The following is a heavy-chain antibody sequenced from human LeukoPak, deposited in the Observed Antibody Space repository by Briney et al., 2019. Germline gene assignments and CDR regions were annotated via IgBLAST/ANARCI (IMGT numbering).Heavy chain of an antibody. J-gene: IGHJ4*02. V-gene: IGHV3-23*01. CDR2: ISASGGST. CDR1: GFTFSNYG. CDR3: AKDNDSWDCRRGSDS. D-gene: IGHD1-1*01. Sequence: GGSLRLSCAASGFTFSNYGMTWVRQAPGKGLEWVSAISASGGSTYYADSVKGRFTLSRDNSKNTLYLQVNSLRADDTAVYYCAKDNDSWDCRRGSDSWGQGTLVIVSS.